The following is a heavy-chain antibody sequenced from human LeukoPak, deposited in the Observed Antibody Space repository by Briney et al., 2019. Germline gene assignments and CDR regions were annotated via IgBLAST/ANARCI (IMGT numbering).Heavy chain of an antibody. CDR1: GFTFDDYA. CDR3: ARQDSSGWYEVNDY. V-gene: IGHV3-66*04. CDR2: IYSGGST. D-gene: IGHD6-19*01. Sequence: PGRSLRLSCAASGFTFDDYAMNWVRQAPGKGLEWVSVIYSGGSTYYADSVKGRFTISRDNSKNTLYLQMNSLRAEDTAVYYCARQDSSGWYEVNDYWGQGTLVTVSS. J-gene: IGHJ4*02.